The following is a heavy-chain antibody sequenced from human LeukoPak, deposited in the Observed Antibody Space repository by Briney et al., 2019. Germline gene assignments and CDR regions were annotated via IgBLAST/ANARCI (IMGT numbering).Heavy chain of an antibody. CDR3: ARADSSSWHNFDY. CDR1: GFTFSSYA. Sequence: GGSLRLSCAASGFTFSSYAMHWVRQAPGKGLEWVAVISYDGSQKYYADSVKGRFTISRDNSKNTLYLQMHSLRVEDTAVYYCARADSSSWHNFDYWGQGTLVTVSS. J-gene: IGHJ4*02. CDR2: ISYDGSQK. V-gene: IGHV3-30-3*01. D-gene: IGHD6-13*01.